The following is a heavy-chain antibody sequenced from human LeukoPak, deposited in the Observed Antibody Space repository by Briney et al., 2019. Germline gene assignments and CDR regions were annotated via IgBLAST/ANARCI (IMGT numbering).Heavy chain of an antibody. CDR1: GFTFSSYG. Sequence: GGSLRLPCAASGFTFSSYGMHWVRQAPGKGLEWVAVISYDGSNKYYADSVKGRFTISRDNSKNTLYLQMNSLRAEDTAVYYCAKDRFFDYWGQGTLVTVSS. CDR2: ISYDGSNK. D-gene: IGHD3-16*01. J-gene: IGHJ4*02. V-gene: IGHV3-30*18. CDR3: AKDRFFDY.